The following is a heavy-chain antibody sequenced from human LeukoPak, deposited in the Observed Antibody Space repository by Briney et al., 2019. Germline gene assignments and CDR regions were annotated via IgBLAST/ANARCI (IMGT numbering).Heavy chain of an antibody. CDR3: ARDRLRGYSGYDSSWFDP. Sequence: GGSLRLSCAASGFTFSDYYMSWIRQAPGKGLDWISYISSRGNVIYYADSVKGRFTISRDNAQNSLYLQMNSLRAEDTAVYYCARDRLRGYSGYDSSWFDPWGQGTLVTVSS. CDR2: ISSRGNVI. V-gene: IGHV3-11*01. D-gene: IGHD5-12*01. CDR1: GFTFSDYY. J-gene: IGHJ5*02.